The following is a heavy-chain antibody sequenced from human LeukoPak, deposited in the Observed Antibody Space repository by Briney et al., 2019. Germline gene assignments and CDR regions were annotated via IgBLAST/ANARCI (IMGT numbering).Heavy chain of an antibody. CDR3: ARGKLITIFGVVITSNWFDP. J-gene: IGHJ5*02. D-gene: IGHD3-3*01. Sequence: ASVKVSCTASGYTFTSYDINWVRQAPGQGLEWMGWMNPNSGNTGYAQKFQGRVTMTRNTSISTAYMELSSLRSEDTAVYYCARGKLITIFGVVITSNWFDPWGQGTLVTVSS. V-gene: IGHV1-8*01. CDR2: MNPNSGNT. CDR1: GYTFTSYD.